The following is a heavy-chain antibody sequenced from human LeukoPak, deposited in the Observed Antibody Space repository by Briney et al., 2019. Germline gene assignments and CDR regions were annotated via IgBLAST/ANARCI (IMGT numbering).Heavy chain of an antibody. CDR3: ARGVWNWFDP. CDR1: GGSFSGYY. CDR2: INHSGST. Sequence: SETLSLTCAVYGGSFSGYYWSWIRQPPGKGLEWIGEINHSGSTNYNPSLKSRATISVDTSKNQFSLKLSSVTAADTAVYYCARGVWNWFDPWGQGTLVTVSS. V-gene: IGHV4-34*01. D-gene: IGHD3-16*01. J-gene: IGHJ5*02.